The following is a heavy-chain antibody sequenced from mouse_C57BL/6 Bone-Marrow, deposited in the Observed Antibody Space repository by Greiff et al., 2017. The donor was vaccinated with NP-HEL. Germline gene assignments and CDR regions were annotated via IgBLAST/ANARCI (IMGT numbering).Heavy chain of an antibody. CDR2: ISDGGSYT. CDR3: ARDDTTVVATSYWYFDV. V-gene: IGHV5-4*01. J-gene: IGHJ1*03. Sequence: EVQVVESGGGLVKPGGSLKLSCAASGFTFSSYAMSWVRQTPEKRLEWVATISDGGSYTYYPDNVKGRFTISRDNAKNNLYLQMSHLKSEDTAMYYCARDDTTVVATSYWYFDVWGTGTTVTVSS. D-gene: IGHD1-1*01. CDR1: GFTFSSYA.